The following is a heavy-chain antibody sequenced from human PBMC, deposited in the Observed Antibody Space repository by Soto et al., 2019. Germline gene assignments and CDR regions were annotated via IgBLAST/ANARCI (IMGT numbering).Heavy chain of an antibody. Sequence: PSETLSLTCAVYSGSFSGYYCKWIRQPPGKGLEWIEEINHGGSTNYNPSLKSRVTMSVDTSKNQFSLKLGSVTAADTAVYYCAIRGGLRPAREWGQGTLVTVSS. CDR1: SGSFSGYY. CDR3: AIRGGLRPARE. V-gene: IGHV4-34*01. CDR2: INHGGST. J-gene: IGHJ4*02. D-gene: IGHD3-16*01.